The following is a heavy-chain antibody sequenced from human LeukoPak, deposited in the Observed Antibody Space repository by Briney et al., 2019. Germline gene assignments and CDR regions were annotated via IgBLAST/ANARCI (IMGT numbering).Heavy chain of an antibody. CDR2: INHSGST. J-gene: IGHJ3*02. CDR1: GGSISSGGYY. Sequence: SETLSLTCTVSGGSISSGGYYWSWIRQPPGKGLEWIGEINHSGSTNYNPSLKSRVTISVDTSKNQFSLKLSSVTAADTAVYYCARHKQGGLTIFGVVILSSAFDIWGQGTMVTVSS. CDR3: ARHKQGGLTIFGVVILSSAFDI. D-gene: IGHD3-3*01. V-gene: IGHV4-61*08.